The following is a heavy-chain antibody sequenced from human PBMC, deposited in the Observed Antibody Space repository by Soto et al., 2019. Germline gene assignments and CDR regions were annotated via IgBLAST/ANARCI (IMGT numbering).Heavy chain of an antibody. CDR2: INPNSGGT. CDR3: ARAVGYSSSTSVGDY. CDR1: GYTFTGYY. J-gene: IGHJ4*02. Sequence: QVQLVQSGAEVKKPGASVKGSCKASGYTFTGYYMHWVRQAPGQGLEWMGWINPNSGGTNYAQKFQGWVTMTRDTSISTAYMALGCLRSDDTAVYYCARAVGYSSSTSVGDYWGQGTLVTVSS. V-gene: IGHV1-2*04. D-gene: IGHD6-6*01.